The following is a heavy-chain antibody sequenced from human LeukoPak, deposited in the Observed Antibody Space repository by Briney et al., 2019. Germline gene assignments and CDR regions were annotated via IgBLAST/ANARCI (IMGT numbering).Heavy chain of an antibody. V-gene: IGHV4-61*02. J-gene: IGHJ6*03. Sequence: PSETLSLTCTVSGGSISSGSYYWSWIRQPAGKGPEWIGRIYTSGSTNYNPSLKSRVTISVDTSKNQFSLKLSSVTAADTAVYYCARDGLSLAGLYYYYMDVWGKGTTVTISS. CDR2: IYTSGST. CDR3: ARDGLSLAGLYYYYMDV. CDR1: GGSISSGSYY.